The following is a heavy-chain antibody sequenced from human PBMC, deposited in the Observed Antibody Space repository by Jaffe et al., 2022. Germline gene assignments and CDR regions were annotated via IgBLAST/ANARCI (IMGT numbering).Heavy chain of an antibody. CDR2: IYPGDSDT. Sequence: EVQLVQSGAEVKKPGESLKISCKGSGYSFASYWIGWVRQMPGKGLEWMGIIYPGDSDTTYSPSFQGQVTISADKSATTAYLQWSSLKASDTAMYYCARHRTRATVTTLDAFDIWGQGTMVTVSS. CDR1: GYSFASYW. J-gene: IGHJ3*02. CDR3: ARHRTRATVTTLDAFDI. V-gene: IGHV5-51*01. D-gene: IGHD4-17*01.